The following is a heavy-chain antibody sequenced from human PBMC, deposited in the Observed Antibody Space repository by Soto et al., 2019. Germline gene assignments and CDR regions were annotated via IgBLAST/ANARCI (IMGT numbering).Heavy chain of an antibody. CDR1: GYSISSGYY. D-gene: IGHD3-22*01. Sequence: KPSETLSLTCAVSGYSISSGYYWSWIRQHPGKGLEWIGYIYSSGSTFYNPSLNSRLTISVDTSENQFSLKLTSVTAADTAVYYCAGSQYSFDSSGYPSAFDIWGQGAMVTVSS. J-gene: IGHJ3*02. CDR2: IYSSGST. CDR3: AGSQYSFDSSGYPSAFDI. V-gene: IGHV4-31*11.